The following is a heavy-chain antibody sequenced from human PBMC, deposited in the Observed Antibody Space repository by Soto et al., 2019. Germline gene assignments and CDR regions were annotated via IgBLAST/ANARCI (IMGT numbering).Heavy chain of an antibody. CDR1: GFTFSSST. Sequence: GGSLRLSCAVSGFTFSSSTMSWVRQAPGKGLEWVASISSGSSFTYYPDSVKGRFTISRDNAKNSLYLQVNSLRAEDTAVYYCARDRGDTSGYYYDYWGQGTLVTVSS. D-gene: IGHD3-22*01. CDR3: ARDRGDTSGYYYDY. V-gene: IGHV3-21*01. J-gene: IGHJ4*02. CDR2: ISSGSSFT.